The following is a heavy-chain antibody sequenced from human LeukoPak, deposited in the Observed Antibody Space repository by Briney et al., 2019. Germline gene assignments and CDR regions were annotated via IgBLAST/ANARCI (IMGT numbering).Heavy chain of an antibody. CDR2: ISSSSSTK. J-gene: IGHJ3*02. CDR1: GFTFSDYS. V-gene: IGHV3-48*01. Sequence: PGGSLRLSCVASGFTFSDYSRNWVRQAPGRGLEWLSYISSSSSTKYHANSVKGRFTISRDNSKNTMYLQMNSLRAEDTAVYYCAKEGPYGSGSYAFDIWGQGTMVTVSS. CDR3: AKEGPYGSGSYAFDI. D-gene: IGHD3-10*01.